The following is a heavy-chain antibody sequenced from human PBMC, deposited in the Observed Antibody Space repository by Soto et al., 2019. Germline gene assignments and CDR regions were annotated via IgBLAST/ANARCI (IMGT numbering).Heavy chain of an antibody. CDR3: ARVSLRIAGSFRGGWPDFDY. CDR2: IYPGDSDT. V-gene: IGHV5-51*01. D-gene: IGHD1-26*01. J-gene: IGHJ4*02. CDR1: GYSFTSYW. Sequence: GESLKISCKGSGYSFTSYWIGWVRQMPGKGLEWMGIIYPGDSDTRYSPSFQGQVTISADKAISTAYLQLSSLKASDIAMYYCARVSLRIAGSFRGGWPDFDYWGQGTLVTVSS.